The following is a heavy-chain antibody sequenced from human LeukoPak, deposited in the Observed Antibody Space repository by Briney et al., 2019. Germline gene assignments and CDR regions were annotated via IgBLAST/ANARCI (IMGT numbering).Heavy chain of an antibody. J-gene: IGHJ4*02. V-gene: IGHV3-48*03. CDR2: ISSSGSTI. Sequence: GGSLRLSCAASGFTFSSYEMNWVRQAPGKGLEWVSYISSSGSTIYYADSMKGRFTISRDNAKNSLYLQMDSLRAEDTAVYYCARGHTRITMLRGSRSAYYFDYWGQGTLVTVSS. D-gene: IGHD3-10*01. CDR3: ARGHTRITMLRGSRSAYYFDY. CDR1: GFTFSSYE.